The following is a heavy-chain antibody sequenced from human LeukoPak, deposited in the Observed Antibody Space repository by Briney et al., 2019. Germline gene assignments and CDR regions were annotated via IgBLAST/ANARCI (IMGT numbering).Heavy chain of an antibody. Sequence: PGGSLRLSCAASGFTVSSNYMSWVRQAPGKGLEWVSVIYSGGSTYYADSVKGRFTISRHNSKNTLYLQMNSLRAEDTAVYYCAREAGYYDSSGYEGIFDYWGQGTLVTVSS. CDR3: AREAGYYDSSGYEGIFDY. D-gene: IGHD3-22*01. V-gene: IGHV3-53*04. CDR2: IYSGGST. CDR1: GFTVSSNY. J-gene: IGHJ4*02.